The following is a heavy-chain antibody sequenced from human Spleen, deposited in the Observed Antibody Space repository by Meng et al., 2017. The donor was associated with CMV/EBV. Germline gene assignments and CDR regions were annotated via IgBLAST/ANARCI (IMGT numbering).Heavy chain of an antibody. J-gene: IGHJ4*02. CDR1: GFTFSSYD. CDR2: IGTAGDT. V-gene: IGHV3-13*03. Sequence: CAACGFTFSSYDMHWVRQATGKGLEWVSAIGTAGDTYYPGPVKGQFTISRENAKNSLYLQMNSLRAGDTAVYYCARGGQQLVPGYFDYWGQGTLVTVSS. D-gene: IGHD6-13*01. CDR3: ARGGQQLVPGYFDY.